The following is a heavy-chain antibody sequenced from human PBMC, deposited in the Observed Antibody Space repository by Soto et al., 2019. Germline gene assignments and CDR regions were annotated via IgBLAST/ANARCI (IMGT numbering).Heavy chain of an antibody. CDR3: AKRSNTPAAMKSPVDY. CDR2: ISDSGGST. J-gene: IGHJ4*02. Sequence: EVQLLESGGGLLQPGGSLRLSCAASGFSFSSYAMNWVRQAPGKGLEWVSTISDSGGSTYYADSVKGRFTISRAKSKNTLYLQMNSLRTDDTAVYYCAKRSNTPAAMKSPVDYWGQGTLVPVSS. V-gene: IGHV3-23*01. D-gene: IGHD2-2*01. CDR1: GFSFSSYA.